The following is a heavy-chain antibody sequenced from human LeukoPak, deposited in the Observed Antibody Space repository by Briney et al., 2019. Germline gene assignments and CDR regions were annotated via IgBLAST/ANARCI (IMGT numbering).Heavy chain of an antibody. Sequence: GGSLRLSCAASGFTFSSYSMNWVRQAPGKGLEWVSSISSSSSYIYYADSVKGRFTISRDNAKNSLYLQMNSLRAEDTAVYYCARARPQYSSGWYFDYWGQGTLVTVSS. CDR3: ARARPQYSSGWYFDY. D-gene: IGHD6-19*01. V-gene: IGHV3-21*04. CDR2: ISSSSSYI. J-gene: IGHJ4*02. CDR1: GFTFSSYS.